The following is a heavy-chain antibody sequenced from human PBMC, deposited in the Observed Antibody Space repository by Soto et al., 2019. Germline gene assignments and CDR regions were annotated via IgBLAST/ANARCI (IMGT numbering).Heavy chain of an antibody. V-gene: IGHV4-30-4*01. CDR2: IYYSGIT. Sequence: SATXSLTWTFAVCSISIGYYYLSWIRQPPGKGLEWIGYIYYSGITYYNPSLKSRVTISVDTSKNQFSMKLSSVTAADTAVYYCARVGGYHSSGYRNFAYWGQGKLLTV. CDR3: ARVGGYHSSGYRNFAY. CDR1: VCSISIGYYY. J-gene: IGHJ4*02. D-gene: IGHD3-22*01.